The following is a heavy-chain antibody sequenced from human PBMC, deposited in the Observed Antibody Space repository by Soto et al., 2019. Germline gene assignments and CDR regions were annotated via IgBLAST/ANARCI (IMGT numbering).Heavy chain of an antibody. V-gene: IGHV5-51*01. CDR1: GYTFSNFW. CDR3: ARSPRSSPYFDY. Sequence: GESLKISCRCSGYTFSNFWIAWVRHLPGKGLEWMGIIYPGDHETRYSPSFHGKVTISADKSINTAYLQWSSLEASDSAFYYCARSPRSSPYFDYWGQRALVTVSS. CDR2: IYPGDHET. D-gene: IGHD6-13*01. J-gene: IGHJ4*02.